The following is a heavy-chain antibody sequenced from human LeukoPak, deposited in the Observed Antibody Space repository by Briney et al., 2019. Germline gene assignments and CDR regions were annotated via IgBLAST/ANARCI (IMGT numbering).Heavy chain of an antibody. CDR1: GFTFSTYS. D-gene: IGHD3-10*02. J-gene: IGHJ6*04. V-gene: IGHV3-48*04. CDR2: ISSSGSTI. CDR3: AELGITMIGGV. Sequence: GGSLRLSCAASGFTFSTYSMNWVRQAPGKGLEWVSYISSSGSTIYYADSVKGRFTISRDNAKNSLYLQMNSLRAEDTAVYYCAELGITMIGGVWGKGTTVTISS.